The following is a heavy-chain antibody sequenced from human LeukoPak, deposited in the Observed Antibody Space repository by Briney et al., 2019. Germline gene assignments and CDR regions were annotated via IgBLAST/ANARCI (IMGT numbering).Heavy chain of an antibody. D-gene: IGHD6-6*01. CDR3: ARESYSSSLYWFDP. CDR2: IYYSGST. J-gene: IGHJ5*02. Sequence: PSETLSLTCTVSGGSISSSSYYWGWIRQPPGRGLGWIGNIYYSGSTYYNPSLKSRVTISVDTSKNQSSLKLSSVTAADTAVYYCARESYSSSLYWFDPWGQGTLVTVSS. V-gene: IGHV4-39*07. CDR1: GGSISSSSYY.